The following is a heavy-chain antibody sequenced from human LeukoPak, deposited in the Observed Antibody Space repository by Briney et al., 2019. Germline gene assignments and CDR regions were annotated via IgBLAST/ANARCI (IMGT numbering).Heavy chain of an antibody. CDR1: GYTFTGYY. V-gene: IGHV1-2*02. CDR3: ARGELGSSWYWYYYYMDV. J-gene: IGHJ6*03. Sequence: EASVKVSCKASGYTFTGYYMHWVRQAPGQGLEWMGWINPNSGGTNYAQKFQGRVTMTGDTSISTAYMELSRLRSDDTAVYYCARGELGSSWYWYYYYMDVWGKGTTVTISS. CDR2: INPNSGGT. D-gene: IGHD6-13*01.